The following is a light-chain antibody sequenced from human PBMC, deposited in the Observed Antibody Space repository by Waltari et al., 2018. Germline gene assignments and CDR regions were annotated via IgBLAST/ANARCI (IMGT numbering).Light chain of an antibody. Sequence: EIVLTQSPGTLSLSPGERAALSCRASLSLSSSYLAWYQQKPGQAPRLLIYGASSRATGITDRFSGSGSETDFTLTISRLEPEDFAVYYCQQYDSSPYTFGQGTKLEIK. V-gene: IGKV3-20*01. CDR3: QQYDSSPYT. CDR2: GAS. CDR1: LSLSSSY. J-gene: IGKJ2*01.